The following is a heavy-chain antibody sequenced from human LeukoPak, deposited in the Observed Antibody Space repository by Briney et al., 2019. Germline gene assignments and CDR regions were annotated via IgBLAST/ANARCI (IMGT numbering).Heavy chain of an antibody. CDR3: ARVTMVPYYYYGMDV. CDR1: GYTFSAYG. Sequence: ASVKVSCKASGYTFSAYGISWVRQAPGQGLEWMGWINPNGGGTNYAQKFQGRVTMTRDTSISTAYMELSRLRSDDTAVYYCARVTMVPYYYYGMDVWGQGTTVTVSS. V-gene: IGHV1-2*02. D-gene: IGHD3-10*01. CDR2: INPNGGGT. J-gene: IGHJ6*02.